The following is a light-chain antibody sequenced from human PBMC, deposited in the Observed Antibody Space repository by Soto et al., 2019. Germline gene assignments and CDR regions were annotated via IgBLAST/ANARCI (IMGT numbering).Light chain of an antibody. CDR3: QQYTNWPSWT. CDR1: QSVGSF. CDR2: GAS. V-gene: IGKV3-15*01. J-gene: IGKJ1*01. Sequence: EKVMTQSPATLSMSPGERATLSCRASQSVGSFLAWYQQKPGQAPRLLIYGASTRATGIPARFSGSGSGTEFTLTISSLQSEDFAVSYGQQYTNWPSWTFGQGTKVE.